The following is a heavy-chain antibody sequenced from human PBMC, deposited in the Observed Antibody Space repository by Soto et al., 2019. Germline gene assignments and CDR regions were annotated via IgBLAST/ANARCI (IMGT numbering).Heavy chain of an antibody. CDR2: IPSDGRDV. V-gene: IGHV3-74*01. J-gene: IGHJ4*02. D-gene: IGHD1-26*01. CDR1: GFNFRDFW. CDR3: TRDDSGLGIDY. Sequence: GSLRLSCEASGFNFRDFWMHWVRQPPGKGPEWVSNIPSDGRDVSYADSVRGRFTISRDDARNALYLQMSDLRVEDTAIYYCTRDDSGLGIDYWGQGTQVTVSS.